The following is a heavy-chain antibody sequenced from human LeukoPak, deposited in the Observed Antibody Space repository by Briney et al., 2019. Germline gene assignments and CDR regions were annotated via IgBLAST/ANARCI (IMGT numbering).Heavy chain of an antibody. CDR1: GGSFSGYY. V-gene: IGHV4-34*01. CDR2: INHSGST. J-gene: IGHJ4*02. D-gene: IGHD3-22*01. Sequence: SETLSLTCAVYGGSFSGYYWSWIRQPPAKGLEWIGEINHSGSTNYNPSLKSRVTISVDTSKNQFSLKLSSVTAADTAVYYCARVVYYYDSSGYFDYWGQGTLVTVSS. CDR3: ARVVYYYDSSGYFDY.